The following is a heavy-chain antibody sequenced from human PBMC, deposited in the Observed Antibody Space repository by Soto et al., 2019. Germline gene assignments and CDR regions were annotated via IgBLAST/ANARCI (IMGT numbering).Heavy chain of an antibody. CDR3: AKIVGGPPDS. Sequence: EVQLLESGGALLQPGGSLRLSCAASGFIFSTYAMSWVRQAPGKGLEWVSMISGTGGNTHYADSVKGRFTISRDNSRKPLFLQINGLGAEDPPVYYCAKIVGGPPDSGGQGPLFPVPS. J-gene: IGHJ4*02. D-gene: IGHD3-22*01. CDR1: GFIFSTYA. CDR2: ISGTGGNT. V-gene: IGHV3-23*01.